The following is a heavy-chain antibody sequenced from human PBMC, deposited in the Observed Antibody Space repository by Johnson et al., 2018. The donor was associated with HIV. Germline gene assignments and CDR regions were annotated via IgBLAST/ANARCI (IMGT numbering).Heavy chain of an antibody. D-gene: IGHD5-18*01. J-gene: IGHJ3*02. CDR1: GFTFDDYA. V-gene: IGHV3-9*01. Sequence: EVQLVESGGGLVQPGRSLRLSCAASGFTFDDYAMHWVRQAPGKGLEWVSGISWNSGSIGYADSVKGRFTISRDNAKNSLYLQMHSLRAEDTALYYCAKVRGYSDGYDGASDIWGQGTMVTVSS. CDR3: AKVRGYSDGYDGASDI. CDR2: ISWNSGSI.